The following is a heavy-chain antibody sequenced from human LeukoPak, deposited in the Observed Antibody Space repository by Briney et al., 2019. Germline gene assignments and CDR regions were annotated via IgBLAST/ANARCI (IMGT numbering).Heavy chain of an antibody. Sequence: SETLSLTCAVYGGSFSGYYWSWIRQPPGKGLEWIGEINHSGSTNYNPSLKSRVTISVDTSKNQFSLKLSSVTAADTAVYYCARKANYDYVWGSYRLDYWGQGTLVTVSS. CDR1: GGSFSGYY. J-gene: IGHJ4*02. D-gene: IGHD3-16*02. CDR3: ARKANYDYVWGSYRLDY. V-gene: IGHV4-34*01. CDR2: INHSGST.